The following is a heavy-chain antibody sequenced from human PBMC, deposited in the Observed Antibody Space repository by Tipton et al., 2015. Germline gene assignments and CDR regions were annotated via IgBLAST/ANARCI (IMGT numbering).Heavy chain of an antibody. Sequence: TLSLTCTVSGGSVSSGIYYWSWIRQPPGKGLEWIGYIYYSGSTNYNPSLNERVTISVDMSKNQFSLRLNSVTAADTAVYYCAREQYYDFWNGYPGAFDSWGQGTLVTVSS. CDR2: IYYSGST. D-gene: IGHD3-3*01. J-gene: IGHJ4*02. V-gene: IGHV4-61*01. CDR3: AREQYYDFWNGYPGAFDS. CDR1: GGSVSSGIYY.